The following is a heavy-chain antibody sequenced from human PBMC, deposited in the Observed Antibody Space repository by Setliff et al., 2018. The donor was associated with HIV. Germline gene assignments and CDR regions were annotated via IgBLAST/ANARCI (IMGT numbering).Heavy chain of an antibody. V-gene: IGHV5-51*01. D-gene: IGHD3-22*01. J-gene: IGHJ4*02. CDR3: ARGPHYYDSSGYFNY. CDR2: IYPGDSDT. CDR1: GYSFTSYW. Sequence: GESLKISCKGSGYSFTSYWIGWVRQMPGKGLEGMGIIYPGDSDTRYSPSFQGQVTISADKSISTAYLQWSSLKASDTAMYYCARGPHYYDSSGYFNYWGQGTLVTVSS.